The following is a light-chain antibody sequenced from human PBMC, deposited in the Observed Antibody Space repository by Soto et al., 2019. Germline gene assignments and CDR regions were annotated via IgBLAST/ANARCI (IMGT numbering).Light chain of an antibody. CDR1: SSDVGRYNY. CDR3: NSYTSSSTRV. CDR2: EVT. V-gene: IGLV2-14*01. J-gene: IGLJ3*02. Sequence: QSALTQPASVSGSPGQSITISCTGTSSDVGRYNYVSWYQHHPGKAPKLMIYEVTNRPSGVSNRFSGSKSGNTASLTISGLQAEDEADYYCNSYTSSSTRVFGGGTKLTVL.